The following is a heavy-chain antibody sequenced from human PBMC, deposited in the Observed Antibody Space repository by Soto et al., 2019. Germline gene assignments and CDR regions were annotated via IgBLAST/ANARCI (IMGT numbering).Heavy chain of an antibody. Sequence: GWSLRLSCSASVFTFFSYGMHWVRQAPGKGLEWVAVISYDGSNKYYGDSVKGRFTISRDNSKNTLYLQMNSLRADDTAVYYCAKDRAGDIYVAARSGLDYWGQGTLVTVSS. D-gene: IGHD3-3*01. CDR2: ISYDGSNK. CDR3: AKDRAGDIYVAARSGLDY. J-gene: IGHJ4*02. CDR1: VFTFFSYG. V-gene: IGHV3-30*18.